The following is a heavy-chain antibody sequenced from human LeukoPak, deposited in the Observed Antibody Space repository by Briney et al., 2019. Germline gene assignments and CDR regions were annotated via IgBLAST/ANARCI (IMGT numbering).Heavy chain of an antibody. V-gene: IGHV3-30*03. CDR2: ISYDGSNK. CDR3: ASPQSRYDFDAFDI. J-gene: IGHJ3*02. CDR1: GFTFSSYG. Sequence: GRSLRLSCAASGFTFSSYGMHWVRQAPGKGLEWVAVISYDGSNKYYADSVKGRFTISRDNSKNTLYLQMNSLRAEDTAVYYCASPQSRYDFDAFDIWGQGTMVTVSS. D-gene: IGHD3/OR15-3a*01.